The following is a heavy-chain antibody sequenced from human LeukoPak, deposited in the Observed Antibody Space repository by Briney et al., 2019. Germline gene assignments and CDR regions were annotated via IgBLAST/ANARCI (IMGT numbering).Heavy chain of an antibody. CDR2: IYYNGTT. CDR3: ARGVYIAAAQYAY. Sequence: SETLSLTCAVSGGSISLFYWSWIRQPPGKGLEWIGYIYYNGTTSYDPSFKSRVIISIDTSKNQFSLKLNSVTPADTAVYYCARGVYIAAAQYAYWGQGTLVTVSS. J-gene: IGHJ4*02. D-gene: IGHD6-13*01. V-gene: IGHV4-59*01. CDR1: GGSISLFY.